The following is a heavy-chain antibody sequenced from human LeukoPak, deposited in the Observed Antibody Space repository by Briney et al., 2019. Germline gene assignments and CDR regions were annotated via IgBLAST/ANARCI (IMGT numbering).Heavy chain of an antibody. CDR2: IYHSGST. D-gene: IGHD3-22*01. V-gene: IGHV4-38-2*01. CDR1: GFSLSSGYY. J-gene: IGHJ4*02. Sequence: PSETLSLTCAVSGFSLSSGYYWGWIRQPPGKGLEWIGSIYHSGSTYYNPSLKSRVTISVDTSKNQFSLKLSSVTAADTAVFYCARAGGDSYDSSGYYYPFGYWGQGTLVTVSS. CDR3: ARAGGDSYDSSGYYYPFGY.